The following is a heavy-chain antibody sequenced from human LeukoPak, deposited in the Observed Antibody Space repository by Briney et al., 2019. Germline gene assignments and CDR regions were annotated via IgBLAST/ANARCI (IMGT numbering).Heavy chain of an antibody. D-gene: IGHD6-13*01. CDR3: ARTLAGLTYSFDY. CDR2: INTNTGNP. CDR1: GYTFTSYA. Sequence: ASVKVSCKASGYTFTSYAMNWVRQAPGKALEWRGWINTNTGNPTYAQGFTGRFVFSLDTSVSTAYLQISSLKAEDTAVYYCARTLAGLTYSFDYWGQGTLVTVSS. V-gene: IGHV7-4-1*02. J-gene: IGHJ4*02.